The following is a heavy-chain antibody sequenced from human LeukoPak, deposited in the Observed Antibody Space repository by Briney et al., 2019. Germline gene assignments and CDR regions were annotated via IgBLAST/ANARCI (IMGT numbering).Heavy chain of an antibody. Sequence: PSETLSLTCTVSGGSISSSSYYWGWIRQPPGKGLEWIGSIYYSGSTYYNPSLKSRVTISVDTSKNQFSLKLSSVTAADTAVYYCARGVAARHNWFDSWGQGTLVTVSS. CDR3: ARGVAARHNWFDS. CDR1: GGSISSSSYY. CDR2: IYYSGST. J-gene: IGHJ5*01. D-gene: IGHD6-6*01. V-gene: IGHV4-39*07.